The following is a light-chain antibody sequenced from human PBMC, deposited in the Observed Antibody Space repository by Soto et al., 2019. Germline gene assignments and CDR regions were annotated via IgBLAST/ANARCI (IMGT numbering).Light chain of an antibody. CDR1: SSDVGGYNY. V-gene: IGLV2-14*01. J-gene: IGLJ1*01. Sequence: QSVLTQPASVSGSPGQSITISCTGTSSDVGGYNYVSWYQQHPGKAPKLMIYEVSNRPSGVSNRFSGSKSGNTASLTISGLQAEDEADYYCSSYTSSRIDYVFGTGTKVTLL. CDR3: SSYTSSRIDYV. CDR2: EVS.